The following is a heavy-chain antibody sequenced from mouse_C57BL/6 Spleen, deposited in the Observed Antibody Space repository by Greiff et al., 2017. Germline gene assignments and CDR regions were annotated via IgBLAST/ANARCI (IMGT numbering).Heavy chain of an antibody. D-gene: IGHD2-5*01. CDR1: GFTFTDYY. CDR2: IRNKANGYTT. J-gene: IGHJ4*01. Sequence: EVMLVESGGGLVQPGGSLSLSCAASGFTFTDYYMSWDRQPPGKALEWLGFIRNKANGYTTEYSASVKGRFTISRDNSQSILYLQMNAPRAEDSATYYCARSAYYSNLRAMDYWGQGTSVTVSS. V-gene: IGHV7-3*01. CDR3: ARSAYYSNLRAMDY.